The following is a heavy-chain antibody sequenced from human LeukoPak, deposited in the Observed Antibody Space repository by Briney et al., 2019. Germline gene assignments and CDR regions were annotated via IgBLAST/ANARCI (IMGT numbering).Heavy chain of an antibody. CDR2: IFPADSDT. CDR3: ARWVTADRGKKDAFDI. V-gene: IGHV5-51*01. CDR1: GYGFTTYW. J-gene: IGHJ3*02. D-gene: IGHD2-21*02. Sequence: GEPLKISCKGSGYGFTTYWIGWVRQMPGKGLEWMGIIFPADSDTRYSPSFQGQVTVSADKSISTAYLQWSSLKASDTAMYYCARWVTADRGKKDAFDIWGQGTMVTVSS.